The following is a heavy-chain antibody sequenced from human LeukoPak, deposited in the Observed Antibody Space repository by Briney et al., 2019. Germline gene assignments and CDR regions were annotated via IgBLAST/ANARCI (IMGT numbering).Heavy chain of an antibody. CDR3: PREWGHYDSSGYDHAFDI. CDR2: IYTSGST. V-gene: IGHV4-61*02. J-gene: IGHJ3*02. CDR1: GGSISSGSYY. D-gene: IGHD3-22*01. Sequence: SQALSLTCTVSGGSISSGSYYWSWIRQPAGKGLEWIGRIYTSGSTNYNPSLKSRVTISVDTSKNQFSLELSSVTAADTAVYYCPREWGHYDSSGYDHAFDIWGQGTMVTVSS.